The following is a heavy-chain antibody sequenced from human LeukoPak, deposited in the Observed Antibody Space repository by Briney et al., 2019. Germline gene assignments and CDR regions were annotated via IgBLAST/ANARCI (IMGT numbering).Heavy chain of an antibody. V-gene: IGHV3-21*01. CDR2: ITASSSYI. CDR3: AREAGSGSYYTGVIDY. Sequence: GGSLRLSCAASGFTFSSYTMNWVRQAPGKGLEWVSSITASSSYIFYADSLRGRFTISRDNAKNSLYLQMKSLRAEDTAVYYCAREAGSGSYYTGVIDYWGLGTLVTVSS. J-gene: IGHJ4*02. CDR1: GFTFSSYT. D-gene: IGHD3-10*01.